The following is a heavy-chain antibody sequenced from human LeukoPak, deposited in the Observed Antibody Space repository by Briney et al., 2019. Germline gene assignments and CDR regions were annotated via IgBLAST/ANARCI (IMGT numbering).Heavy chain of an antibody. CDR1: GGSISSYF. Sequence: SETLSLTCTVSGGSISSYFWSWIRQPPGKGLEWIGFVSYSGSTNCNPSLKSRVTISVDTSKSQFSLKLTSVTAADTAVYYCARGDIVAADIRLSYYMDVWGKGTTVTVSS. J-gene: IGHJ6*03. D-gene: IGHD2-2*02. V-gene: IGHV4-59*01. CDR2: VSYSGST. CDR3: ARGDIVAADIRLSYYMDV.